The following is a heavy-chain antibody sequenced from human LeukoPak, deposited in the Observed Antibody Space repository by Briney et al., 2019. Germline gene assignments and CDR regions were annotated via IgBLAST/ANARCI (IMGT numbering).Heavy chain of an antibody. CDR1: GFTVSSNY. CDR3: AKDAVGYCSGGYCYRFGS. CDR2: IYSGGST. D-gene: IGHD2-15*01. J-gene: IGHJ5*02. Sequence: GGSLRLSCAASGFTVSSNYMSWVRQAPGKGLEWVSVIYSGGSTYYADSVKGRFTISRDNSKNTLYLHMNSLRAEDTAVYYCAKDAVGYCSGGYCYRFGSWGQGTLVTVPS. V-gene: IGHV3-66*01.